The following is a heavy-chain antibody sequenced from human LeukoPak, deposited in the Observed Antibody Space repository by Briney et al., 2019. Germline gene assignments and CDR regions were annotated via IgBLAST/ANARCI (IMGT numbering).Heavy chain of an antibody. CDR2: IHPDGSIT. D-gene: IGHD5-12*01. CDR1: GFTFTTYW. CDR3: APQQAYSPYNWFDP. V-gene: IGHV3-74*03. Sequence: PGGSLRLSCAASGFTFTTYWMHWVRHAPGKGLVWVSRIHPDGSITTYADSVKGRFTISRDNAENTLYLQMNSLRAEDTGVYYCAPQQAYSPYNWFDPWGQGTLVTVSS. J-gene: IGHJ5*02.